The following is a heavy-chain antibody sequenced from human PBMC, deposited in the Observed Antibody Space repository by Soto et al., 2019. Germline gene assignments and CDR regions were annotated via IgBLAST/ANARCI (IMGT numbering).Heavy chain of an antibody. V-gene: IGHV4-31*03. CDR2: IYYSGIT. CDR1: GGSISSGGYY. Sequence: SETLSLTCTVSGGSISSGGYYWSWIRQHPGKGLEWIGYIYYSGITYYNPSLKSRVTISVDTSKNQLSLTLSSVTAADTAVYYCPRSIDYWGQGTLVTVSS. J-gene: IGHJ4*02. CDR3: PRSIDY.